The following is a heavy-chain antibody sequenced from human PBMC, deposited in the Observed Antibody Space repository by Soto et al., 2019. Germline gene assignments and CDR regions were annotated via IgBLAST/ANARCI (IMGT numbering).Heavy chain of an antibody. CDR1: GCSFTSYL. D-gene: IGHD2-8*01. Sequence: PGDSLKVSCKCSGCSFTSYLIFFVRQMPGECLGWMGIIYPGDSDTRYSPSFQGQVTISADKSISTAYLQWSSLKASDTAMYYCERQRYCTNGVCLGEQDDDFDIWGQGTLVTVSS. CDR2: IYPGDSDT. CDR3: ERQRYCTNGVCLGEQDDDFDI. J-gene: IGHJ3*02. V-gene: IGHV5-51*01.